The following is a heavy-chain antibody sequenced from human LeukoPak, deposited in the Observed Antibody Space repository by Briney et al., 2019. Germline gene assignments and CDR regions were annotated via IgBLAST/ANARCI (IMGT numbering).Heavy chain of an antibody. CDR2: ICGNDGKT. J-gene: IGHJ4*02. D-gene: IGHD3-3*01. V-gene: IGHV3-23*01. CDR3: AKALTIFGVVRNQVDY. CDR1: GFTFSTYA. Sequence: GGSLRLSCAASGFTFSTYAMTWVRQAPGKGLEWVSAICGNDGKTYYADSVKGRFTISRDNSENTLYLQMNSLRAEDTAVYYCAKALTIFGVVRNQVDYWGQGTLVTVSS.